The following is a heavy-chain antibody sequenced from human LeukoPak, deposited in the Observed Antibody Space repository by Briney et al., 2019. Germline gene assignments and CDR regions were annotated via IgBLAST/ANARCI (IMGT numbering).Heavy chain of an antibody. Sequence: SGESPKISCKGSGYTFTSYWIAWLRQLPGKGLEWMGNIYPGDSDVRYSPSFQSQVTISADTSISTAYLQWSSLKASDTALYYCARQSSRSGYSSTGWLDTWGQGTLVSSSS. CDR1: GYTFTSYW. D-gene: IGHD6-19*01. J-gene: IGHJ5*02. CDR3: ARQSSRSGYSSTGWLDT. V-gene: IGHV5-51*01. CDR2: IYPGDSDV.